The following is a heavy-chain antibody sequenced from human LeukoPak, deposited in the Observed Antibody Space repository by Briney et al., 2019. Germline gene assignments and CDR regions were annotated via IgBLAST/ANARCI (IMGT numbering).Heavy chain of an antibody. V-gene: IGHV1-46*01. J-gene: IGHJ5*02. CDR2: INPTGGST. CDR1: GGTFSSYA. Sequence: ASVKVSCKASGGTFSSYAISWVRQAPGQGLEWMGLINPTGGSTGYAQEFQGRVTMTRDMSTSTDYMELSSLRSEDTAIYYCARDNSVGDNAWWFDPWGQGTLVTVSS. D-gene: IGHD1-26*01. CDR3: ARDNSVGDNAWWFDP.